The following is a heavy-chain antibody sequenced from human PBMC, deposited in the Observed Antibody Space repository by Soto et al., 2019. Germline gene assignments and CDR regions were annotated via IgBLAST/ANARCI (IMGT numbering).Heavy chain of an antibody. V-gene: IGHV1-3*01. D-gene: IGHD2-15*01. CDR1: VYTFTSYA. J-gene: IGHJ5*02. CDR3: AREARGYCRDGTCSGYWFDP. Sequence: GASVKVSCKASVYTFTSYAMHWVRQAPGQRLEWMGWINARNGNTEYSQKFQGRVTVARDTSATTAYMELSSLISEDTAVYYCAREARGYCRDGTCSGYWFDPWGPGTLVTVSS. CDR2: INARNGNT.